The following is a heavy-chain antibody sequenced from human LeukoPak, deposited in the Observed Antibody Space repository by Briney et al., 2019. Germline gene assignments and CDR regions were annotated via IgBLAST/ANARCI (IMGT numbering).Heavy chain of an antibody. V-gene: IGHV4-30-2*01. CDR2: IYHSGST. CDR1: GGSISSGGYS. D-gene: IGHD3-10*01. J-gene: IGHJ5*02. Sequence: SETLSLTCAVSGGSISSGGYSWSWIRQPPGKGLEWIGYIYHSGSTYYNPSLKSRVTISVDRSKNQFSLKLSSVTAADTAVYYCARGAHGFTFDPWGQGTLVTVSS. CDR3: ARGAHGFTFDP.